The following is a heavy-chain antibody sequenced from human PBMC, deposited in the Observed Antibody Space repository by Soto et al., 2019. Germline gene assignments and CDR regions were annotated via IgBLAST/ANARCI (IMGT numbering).Heavy chain of an antibody. CDR3: ARWVEVSLDYFDS. CDR1: GGSISSYY. CDR2: IYHSGRT. Sequence: SETLSLTCSVSGGSISSYYWSWVRQNPGKGLEWIGHIYHSGRTYYNPSLKSRVTISVDTSKNQFSLNLSSVTAADTAVYYCARWVEVSLDYFDSWGQGTPVTVSS. D-gene: IGHD2-15*01. V-gene: IGHV4-59*06. J-gene: IGHJ4*02.